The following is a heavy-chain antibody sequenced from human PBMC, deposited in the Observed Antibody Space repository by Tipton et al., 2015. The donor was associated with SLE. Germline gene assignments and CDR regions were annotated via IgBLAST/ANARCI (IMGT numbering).Heavy chain of an antibody. CDR2: IYYSGSTYYNPGST. CDR3: AGRSSWPDFDY. V-gene: IGHV4-39*07. J-gene: IGHJ4*02. D-gene: IGHD6-13*01. Sequence: LRLSCPVSGGSITSSSYYWGWIRPPPGEGLEWIGSIYYSGSTYYNPGSTYYNPSPKSRVTLSVDTSKNQFSLKLSSVTAADTAMYYCAGRSSWPDFDYWGQGTLVTVSS. CDR1: GGSITSSSYY.